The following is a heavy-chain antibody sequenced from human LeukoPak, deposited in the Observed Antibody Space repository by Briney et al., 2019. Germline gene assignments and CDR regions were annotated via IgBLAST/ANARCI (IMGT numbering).Heavy chain of an antibody. Sequence: GGSLRLSCAAPGFTFSDYDMHWVRQATGKGLEWVSAIGTAGDTYYTGSVKGRFTISRDNAKNSLYLQMNSLRAGDTAVYYCARVAKERVGGVYYFDYWGQGTLVTVSS. CDR3: ARVAKERVGGVYYFDY. J-gene: IGHJ4*02. CDR2: IGTAGDT. CDR1: GFTFSDYD. D-gene: IGHD1-1*01. V-gene: IGHV3-13*01.